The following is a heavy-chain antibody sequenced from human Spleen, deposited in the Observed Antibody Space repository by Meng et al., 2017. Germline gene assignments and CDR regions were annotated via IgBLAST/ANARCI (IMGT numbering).Heavy chain of an antibody. CDR3: ARGPTTMAHDFDY. J-gene: IGHJ4*02. D-gene: IGHD4-11*01. V-gene: IGHV4-31*03. Sequence: QVQLQESGPGLVKPSQTLSLTCTVSGGSISSGGYYWTWIRQHPGKGLEWIGYIYHSGSTNYNPSLESRATISVDTSQNNLSLKLSSVTAADSAVYYCARGPTTMAHDFDYWGQGTLVTVSS. CDR1: GGSISSGGYY. CDR2: IYHSGST.